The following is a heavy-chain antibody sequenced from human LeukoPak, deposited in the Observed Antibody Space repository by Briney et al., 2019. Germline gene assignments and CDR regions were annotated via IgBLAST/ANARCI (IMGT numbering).Heavy chain of an antibody. V-gene: IGHV1-2*02. Sequence: ASVKVSCKASGYTFTGYYMHWVRQAPGQGLEWMGWINPNSGGTNYAQKFQGRVTMTRDTSISTAYMELSRLRSDDTAVYYCARAPRYSGRYNPRWFDPWGQGTLVTVSS. CDR2: INPNSGGT. CDR1: GYTFTGYY. D-gene: IGHD1-26*01. CDR3: ARAPRYSGRYNPRWFDP. J-gene: IGHJ5*02.